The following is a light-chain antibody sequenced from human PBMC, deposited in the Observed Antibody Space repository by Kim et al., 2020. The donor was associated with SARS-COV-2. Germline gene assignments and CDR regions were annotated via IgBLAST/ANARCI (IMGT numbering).Light chain of an antibody. Sequence: QSALTQPPSASGSPGQSVTISCTGTSSDVGGYNYVSWYQQHPGKAPKLMIYEVTKRPSGVPDRFSGSKSGNTASLTVSGLQAEDEAIYYCSSYAGGKNLILGGGTQLTVL. V-gene: IGLV2-8*01. CDR3: SSYAGGKNLI. CDR2: EVT. CDR1: SSDVGGYNY. J-gene: IGLJ2*01.